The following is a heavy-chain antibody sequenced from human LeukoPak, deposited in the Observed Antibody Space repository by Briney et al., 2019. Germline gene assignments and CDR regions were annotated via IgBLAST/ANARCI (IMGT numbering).Heavy chain of an antibody. J-gene: IGHJ4*02. Sequence: PSETLSLTCTVSGGSISSYYWSWIRQPPGKGLEWIGYIYYSGSTNYNPSLKSRVTISVDTSKNQFSLELSSVTAADTAVYYCARGIAVAGTDYWGQGTLVTVSS. CDR2: IYYSGST. CDR1: GGSISSYY. V-gene: IGHV4-59*01. D-gene: IGHD6-13*01. CDR3: ARGIAVAGTDY.